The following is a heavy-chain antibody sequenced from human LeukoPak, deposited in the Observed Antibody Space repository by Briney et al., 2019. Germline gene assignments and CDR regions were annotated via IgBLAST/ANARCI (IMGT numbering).Heavy chain of an antibody. J-gene: IGHJ4*02. CDR2: INGEGSDK. CDR1: GFTLSNNW. CDR3: LDLGHSD. D-gene: IGHD5-12*01. V-gene: IGHV3-7*02. Sequence: GGTLSFSSAAPGFTLSNNWMTLVGQVIGKGKEWVATINGEGSDKYYVDSVKGRFIISRDNAKNSLHLQMSSLRVEDTAVYYCLDLGHSDCGQGTLVTVTS.